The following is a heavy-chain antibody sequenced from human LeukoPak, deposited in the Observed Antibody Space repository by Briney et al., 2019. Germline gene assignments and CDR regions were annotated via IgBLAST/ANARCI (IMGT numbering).Heavy chain of an antibody. J-gene: IGHJ3*02. Sequence: SETLSLTCTVSGGSISSYYWSWIRQPPGKGLEWIGYIYYSGSTNYNPSLKSRVTISIDTSKNQFSLKLSSVTAADTAVYYCARHGPRVLKSLSPGAFDIWGQGTMVTVSS. D-gene: IGHD3-16*02. CDR2: IYYSGST. CDR3: ARHGPRVLKSLSPGAFDI. CDR1: GGSISSYY. V-gene: IGHV4-59*08.